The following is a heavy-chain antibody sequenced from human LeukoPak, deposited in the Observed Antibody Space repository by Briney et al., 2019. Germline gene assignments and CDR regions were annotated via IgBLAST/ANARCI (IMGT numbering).Heavy chain of an antibody. D-gene: IGHD2-2*01. CDR1: GGTFSSYT. V-gene: IGHV1-69*02. J-gene: IGHJ5*02. CDR3: AVYCSSTSCFRFDP. CDR2: IIPILGIA. Sequence: GASVKVSCKASGGTFSSYTISWVRQAPGQGLEWMGRIIPILGIANYAQKFQGRVTITADKSTSTAYMELGSLRSEDTAVYYCAVYCSSTSCFRFDPWGQGTLVTVSS.